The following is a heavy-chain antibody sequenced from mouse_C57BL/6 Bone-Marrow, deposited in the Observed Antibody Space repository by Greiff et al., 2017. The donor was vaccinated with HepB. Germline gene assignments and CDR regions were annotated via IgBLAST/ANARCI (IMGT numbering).Heavy chain of an antibody. J-gene: IGHJ1*03. CDR2: ISNGGGST. D-gene: IGHD1-1*01. CDR3: ARPVTTVVASNWYFDV. V-gene: IGHV5-12*01. Sequence: DVMLVESGGGLVQPGGSLKLSCAASGFTFSDYYMYWVRQTPEKRLEWVAYISNGGGSTYYPDTVKGRFTISRDNAKNTLYLQMSRLKSEDTAMYYCARPVTTVVASNWYFDVWGTGTTVTVSS. CDR1: GFTFSDYY.